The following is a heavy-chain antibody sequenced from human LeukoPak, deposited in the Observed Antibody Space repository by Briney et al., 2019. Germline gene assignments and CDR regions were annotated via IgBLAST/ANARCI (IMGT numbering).Heavy chain of an antibody. CDR2: ISSSGSTI. V-gene: IGHV3-48*03. D-gene: IGHD3-22*01. CDR1: GFTFSSYE. J-gene: IGHJ5*02. CDR3: ARGQYYYDSGLFDP. Sequence: GGSLRLSCAASGFTFSSYEMNWVRQAPGKGLEWVSYISSSGSTIYYADSVKGRFTISRDNAKNSLYLQMNSLRAEDTAVYYCARGQYYYDSGLFDPWGQGTLVTVSS.